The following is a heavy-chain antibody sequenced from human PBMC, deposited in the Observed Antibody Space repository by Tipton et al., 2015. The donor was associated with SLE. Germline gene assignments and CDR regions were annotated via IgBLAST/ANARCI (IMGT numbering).Heavy chain of an antibody. V-gene: IGHV1-18*04. CDR3: AERYDTFEI. CDR1: GYAFTSYA. J-gene: IGHJ3*02. CDR2: ITAYNGNT. D-gene: IGHD1-1*01. Sequence: QLVQSGAEVKKPGASVKVSCKASGYAFTSYAITWVRQAPGQGLEWMGWITAYNGNTNYTQKLQGRVTMTTDTSTSTAYMDLRSLRFDDTAVYYCAERYDTFEIWGQGTMITVSS.